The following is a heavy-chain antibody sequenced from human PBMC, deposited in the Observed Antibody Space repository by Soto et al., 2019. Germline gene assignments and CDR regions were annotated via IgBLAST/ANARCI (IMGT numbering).Heavy chain of an antibody. CDR1: GFTCSNYG. CDR3: ARVPGSGTYYDNRIANDAFDI. V-gene: IGHV3-33*01. CDR2: IWYDGSSE. Sequence: LSCAASGFTCSNYGVHWVRQAPGKGLEWVAVIWYDGSSEYYTESVKGRFTISRDNSKNTLYLQMNSLRAEDTAVYYCARVPGSGTYYDNRIANDAFDIWGQGTMVTVSS. J-gene: IGHJ3*02. D-gene: IGHD3-10*01.